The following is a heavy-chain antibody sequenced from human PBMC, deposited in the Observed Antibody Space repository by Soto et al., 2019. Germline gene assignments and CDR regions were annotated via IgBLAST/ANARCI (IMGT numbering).Heavy chain of an antibody. CDR1: GGTFSSYA. V-gene: IGHV1-69*13. Sequence: GASVKVSCKASGGTFSSYAISWVRQAPGQGLEWMGGIIPIFGTANYAQKFQGRVTITADESTSTAYMELSSLRSEDTAVYYCARVTVEMANNGFDPWGQGTLVTVSS. CDR3: ARVTVEMANNGFDP. CDR2: IIPIFGTA. D-gene: IGHD5-12*01. J-gene: IGHJ5*02.